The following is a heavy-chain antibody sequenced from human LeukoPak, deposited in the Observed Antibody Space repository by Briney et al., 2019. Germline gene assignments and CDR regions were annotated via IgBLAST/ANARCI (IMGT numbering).Heavy chain of an antibody. CDR3: ANGNRCTSPNCLGYYYFYMDV. Sequence: GGSLRLSCAASGFTFSSYSMNWVRQAPGKGLEWVSSISSSSSYIYYADSVKGRFTISRDNAKNSLYLQMNSLRAEDTAVYYCANGNRCTSPNCLGYYYFYMDVWGKGPRSPSP. CDR2: ISSSSSYI. CDR1: GFTFSSYS. J-gene: IGHJ6*03. V-gene: IGHV3-21*04. D-gene: IGHD2-8*01.